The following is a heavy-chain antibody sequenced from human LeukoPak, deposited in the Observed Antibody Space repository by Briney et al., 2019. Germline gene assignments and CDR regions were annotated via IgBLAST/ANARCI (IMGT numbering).Heavy chain of an antibody. CDR2: ISYDGSNK. V-gene: IGHV3-30*03. D-gene: IGHD3-22*01. CDR3: ARGSGYYDSSGYSSNLDY. CDR1: GFTFSSYG. J-gene: IGHJ4*02. Sequence: GGSLRLSCAASGFTFSSYGMHWVRQAPGKGLEWVAVISYDGSNKYYADSVKGRFTISRDNSKNTLYLQMNSLRAEDTAVYYCARGSGYYDSSGYSSNLDYWGQGTLVTVSS.